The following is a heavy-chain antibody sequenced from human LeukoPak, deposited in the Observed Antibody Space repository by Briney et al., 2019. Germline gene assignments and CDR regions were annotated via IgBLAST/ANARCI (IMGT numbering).Heavy chain of an antibody. CDR2: INSDGSTT. CDR3: ASPKGGYNYVNFDY. Sequence: PGGSLRLSCAASGFTFSSYWMHWVRQAPGKGLVWVSRINSDGSTTGYADSVKGRFTISRDNAKDTLYLQMNSLRAEDTAVYYCASPKGGYNYVNFDYWGQGTPVTVSS. D-gene: IGHD5-18*01. V-gene: IGHV3-74*01. CDR1: GFTFSSYW. J-gene: IGHJ4*02.